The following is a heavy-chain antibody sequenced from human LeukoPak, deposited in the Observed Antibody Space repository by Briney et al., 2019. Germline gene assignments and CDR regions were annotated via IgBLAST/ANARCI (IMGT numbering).Heavy chain of an antibody. J-gene: IGHJ3*02. CDR3: AKRDDSSSWTAFDI. V-gene: IGHV3-23*01. CDR2: ISGSGVST. D-gene: IGHD6-13*01. CDR1: GFTFSSSA. Sequence: PGGSLRLSCAASGFTFSSSAMTWVRQAPGKGLEWVSSISGSGVSTYYADSVKGRFTIYRDNSKNTVYLQMNSLRAEDTAVYYCAKRDDSSSWTAFDIWGQGTMVTVSS.